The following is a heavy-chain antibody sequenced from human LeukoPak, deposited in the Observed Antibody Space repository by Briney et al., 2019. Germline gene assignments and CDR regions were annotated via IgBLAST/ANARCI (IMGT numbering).Heavy chain of an antibody. CDR2: INHSGST. CDR1: GGSFSGYY. D-gene: IGHD3-3*01. J-gene: IGHJ3*02. CDR3: AGRYYDFWSGPREAFDI. V-gene: IGHV4-34*01. Sequence: RPSETLSLTCAVYGGSFSGYYWSWIRQPPGKGLEWIGEINHSGSTNYNPSLKRRVTISVDMSKNQFSLKLSSVTAADAAVYYCAGRYYDFWSGPREAFDIWGQGTMVTVSS.